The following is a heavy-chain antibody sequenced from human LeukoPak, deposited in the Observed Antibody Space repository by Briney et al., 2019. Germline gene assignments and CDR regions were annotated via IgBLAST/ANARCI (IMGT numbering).Heavy chain of an antibody. CDR2: IYYSGST. D-gene: IGHD6-19*01. CDR3: AKSPYSGYSSA. V-gene: IGHV4-59*01. CDR1: GGSISGYY. Sequence: SETLSLTCTVSGGSISGYYWSWIRQPPGKGLEWVGYIYYSGSTNYNPSLKSRVTISVDTSKNQFSLKLSSVTAADTAVYYCAKSPYSGYSSAWGQGTLVTVSS. J-gene: IGHJ5*02.